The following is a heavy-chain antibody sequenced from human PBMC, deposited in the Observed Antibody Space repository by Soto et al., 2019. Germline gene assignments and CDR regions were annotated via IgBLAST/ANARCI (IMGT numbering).Heavy chain of an antibody. J-gene: IGHJ4*02. CDR2: IYYSGST. D-gene: IGHD6-6*01. V-gene: IGHV4-39*01. CDR1: GGSISSSSYY. Sequence: SETLSLTCTVSGGSISSSSYYWDWIRQPPGKGLEWIGSIYYSGSTYYNPSLKSRVTISVDTSKNQFSLKLSSVTAADTAVYYCARQGTYSSSPPYYFDYWGQGTLVTVSS. CDR3: ARQGTYSSSPPYYFDY.